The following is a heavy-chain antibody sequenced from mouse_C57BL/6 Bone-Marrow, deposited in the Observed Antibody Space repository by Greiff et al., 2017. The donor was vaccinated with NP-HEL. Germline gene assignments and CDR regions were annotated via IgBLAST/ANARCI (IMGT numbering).Heavy chain of an antibody. CDR1: GYTFTSYG. Sequence: VQLQESGAELARPGASVKLSCKASGYTFTSYGISLVKQRTGQGLEWIGEIYPRSGNTYYNEKFKGKATLTADKSSSTAYMELRSLTSEDSAVYFCARLFRLRVAYWGQGTLVTVSA. V-gene: IGHV1-81*01. D-gene: IGHD2-4*01. CDR3: ARLFRLRVAY. J-gene: IGHJ3*01. CDR2: IYPRSGNT.